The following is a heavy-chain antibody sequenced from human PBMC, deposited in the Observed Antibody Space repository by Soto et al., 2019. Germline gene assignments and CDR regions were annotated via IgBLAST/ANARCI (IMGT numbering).Heavy chain of an antibody. D-gene: IGHD3-3*01. J-gene: IGHJ5*02. CDR3: ARESRFLEWLSLNWFDP. CDR2: ITSSSNYI. V-gene: IGHV3-21*01. CDR1: GFTFSSYS. Sequence: GSLRLSCAASGFTFSSYSMSWVRQAPGEGLEWVSSITSSSNYIHYGDSVKGRFAISRDNAKNSLYLQMNSLRAEDTAMYYCARESRFLEWLSLNWFDPWGQGTLVTVYS.